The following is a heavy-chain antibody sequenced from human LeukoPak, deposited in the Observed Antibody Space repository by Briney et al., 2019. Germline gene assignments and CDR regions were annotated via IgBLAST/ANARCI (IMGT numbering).Heavy chain of an antibody. D-gene: IGHD5-18*01. CDR1: GFMFSDYE. V-gene: IGHV3-48*03. CDR3: VRDGYSYGYDFDY. Sequence: GGSLRLSCGVSGFMFSDYEMNWVRKPPGKGLEWISYMSTRGGTVYYENSVEGRFTISRDNAKNSLYLQMNSLRVEDTAFYYFVRDGYSYGYDFDYWGQGTLVAVSP. CDR2: MSTRGGTV. J-gene: IGHJ4*02.